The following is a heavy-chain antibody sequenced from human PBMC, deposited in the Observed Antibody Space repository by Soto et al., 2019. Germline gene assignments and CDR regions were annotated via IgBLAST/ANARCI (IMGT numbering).Heavy chain of an antibody. CDR1: GFTFSSYA. CDR2: ISGSGGST. J-gene: IGHJ4*02. CDR3: AKDSIVVVPAAPDY. Sequence: GGSLRLSCAASGFTFSSYAMSWVRQAPGKGLEWVSAISGSGGSTYYADSVKGRFAISRDNSKNTLYLQMNSLRAEDTAVYYCAKDSIVVVPAAPDYWGQGTLVTVSS. V-gene: IGHV3-23*01. D-gene: IGHD2-2*01.